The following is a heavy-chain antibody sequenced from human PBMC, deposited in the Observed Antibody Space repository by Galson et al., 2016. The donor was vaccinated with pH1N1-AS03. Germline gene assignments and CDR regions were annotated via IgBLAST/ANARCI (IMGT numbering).Heavy chain of an antibody. CDR1: GDSISTSTW. D-gene: IGHD5-18*01. V-gene: IGHV4-4*02. CDR3: ARDVLPYSLGLDV. J-gene: IGHJ6*02. CDR2: VSHAGRT. Sequence: SETLSLTCAVSGDSISTSTWWSWVRQPPGKGLEWIGEVSHAGRTNYSPSLKSRVTISLDKSKNQFSLQLTSVTAADTAVYYCARDVLPYSLGLDVWGQGTTVTVSS.